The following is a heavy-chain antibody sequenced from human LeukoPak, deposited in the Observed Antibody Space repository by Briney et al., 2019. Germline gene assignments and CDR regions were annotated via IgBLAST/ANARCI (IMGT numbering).Heavy chain of an antibody. CDR1: GFTFDDYA. CDR3: AKDPNPTVTTPYFDY. Sequence: GGSLRLSCAASGFTFDDYAMHWVRQAPGKGLEWVSGISWNSGSIGYADSVKGRFTISRDNAKNSLYLQMNSLRAEDTALYYCAKDPNPTVTTPYFDYWGQGTLVTVSS. D-gene: IGHD4-17*01. CDR2: ISWNSGSI. J-gene: IGHJ4*02. V-gene: IGHV3-9*01.